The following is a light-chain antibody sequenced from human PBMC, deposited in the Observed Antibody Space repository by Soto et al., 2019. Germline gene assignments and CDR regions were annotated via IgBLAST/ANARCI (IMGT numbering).Light chain of an antibody. V-gene: IGKV3-15*01. CDR2: GAS. Sequence: ILLTQSPGTLSLSPGERATLSCRASQTVTTYLAWYQQKPGQAPRLVIHGASTRATDFPARFSGSGSGTEFTLTISSLQSEDIAVYYCHHYYTWPRTFGQGTKVDNK. CDR1: QTVTTY. J-gene: IGKJ1*01. CDR3: HHYYTWPRT.